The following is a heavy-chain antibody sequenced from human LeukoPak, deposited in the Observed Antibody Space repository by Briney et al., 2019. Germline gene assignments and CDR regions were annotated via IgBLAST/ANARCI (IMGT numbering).Heavy chain of an antibody. J-gene: IGHJ6*03. D-gene: IGHD6-19*01. CDR2: IYTSGST. Sequence: SETLSLTCTVSGGSISSYYWSWIRQPPGKGLEWIGHIYTSGSTNYNPSLKSRVTISVDTSKNQFSLKLSSVTAADTAVYYCARRNSSGWPYYYYYMDVWGKGTTVTVSS. CDR3: ARRNSSGWPYYYYYMDV. CDR1: GGSISSYY. V-gene: IGHV4-4*09.